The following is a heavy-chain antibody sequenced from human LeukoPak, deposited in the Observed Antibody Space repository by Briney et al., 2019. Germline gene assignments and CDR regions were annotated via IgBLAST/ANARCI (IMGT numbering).Heavy chain of an antibody. CDR3: ARVLLVGDIVVVPAASFFDP. CDR2: IIPIFRTA. J-gene: IGHJ5*02. V-gene: IGHV1-69*13. Sequence: SVKVSCKASGGTFSSYAISWVRQAPGQGREWMGGIIPIFRTANYAQKFQGRVTITADESTSTAYMELSSLRSEDTAVYYCARVLLVGDIVVVPAASFFDPWGQGTLVTVSS. D-gene: IGHD2-2*01. CDR1: GGTFSSYA.